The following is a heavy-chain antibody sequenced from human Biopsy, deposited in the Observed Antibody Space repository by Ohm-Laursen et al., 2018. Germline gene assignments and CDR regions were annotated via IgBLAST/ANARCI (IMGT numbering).Heavy chain of an antibody. CDR2: ISWNSDSI. Sequence: SLRLSCAASGFSFDNYVMHWVRQAPGKGLEWVSGISWNSDSIGYADSVRGRFTISRDNSKNTLYLQMNNLRAEDTAVFYCAKDLRNNNWGVENWGQGTLVTVSS. J-gene: IGHJ1*01. D-gene: IGHD7-27*01. CDR1: GFSFDNYV. V-gene: IGHV3-9*01. CDR3: AKDLRNNNWGVEN.